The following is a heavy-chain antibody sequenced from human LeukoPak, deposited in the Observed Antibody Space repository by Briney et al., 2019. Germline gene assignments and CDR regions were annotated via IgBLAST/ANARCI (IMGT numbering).Heavy chain of an antibody. V-gene: IGHV3-7*01. CDR2: INRDGRET. CDR1: GFTFSSYW. CDR3: ARHDRGSADSSY. J-gene: IGHJ4*02. D-gene: IGHD2-2*01. Sequence: GGSLRLSCVDSGFTFSSYWMSWFRQTPRKGLEWVATINRDGRETYHVDSVKGRFTISRDNAKNSLYLQMNRLRAEDTALYYCARHDRGSADSSYWGQGTLVTVSA.